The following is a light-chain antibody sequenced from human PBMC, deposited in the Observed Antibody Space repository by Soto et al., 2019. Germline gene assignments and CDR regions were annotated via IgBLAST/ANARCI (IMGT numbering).Light chain of an antibody. V-gene: IGKV3-20*01. J-gene: IGKJ1*01. CDR3: QQYGTSQT. CDR2: GAS. Sequence: EIVLTQSPGTLSLSPGERATLSCRASQRISNNYLAWYQQKPCQAPRLLIYGASSRATGISDRFSGSGSGTDFTLTISRLQPEDFAVYYCQQYGTSQTFGQGNKVEIK. CDR1: QRISNNY.